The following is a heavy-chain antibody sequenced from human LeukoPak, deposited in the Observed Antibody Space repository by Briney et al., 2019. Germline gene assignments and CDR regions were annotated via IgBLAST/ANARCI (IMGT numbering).Heavy chain of an antibody. CDR1: GYTFTSYG. CDR3: ARPTTPHWYYYDISGYLSWFDP. D-gene: IGHD3-22*01. Sequence: GASVKVSCKASGYTFTSYGISWVGQAPGQGLEWMGWISAYNGNTNYAQKLQGRVTMTTDTSTRTAYLELRSLRSDDTAVYYCARPTTPHWYYYDISGYLSWFDPWGQGTLVTVSS. V-gene: IGHV1-18*01. J-gene: IGHJ5*02. CDR2: ISAYNGNT.